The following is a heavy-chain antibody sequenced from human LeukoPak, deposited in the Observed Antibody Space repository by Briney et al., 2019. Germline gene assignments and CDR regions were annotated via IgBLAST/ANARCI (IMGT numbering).Heavy chain of an antibody. CDR3: AREVARGLFDY. D-gene: IGHD2-15*01. J-gene: IGHJ4*02. V-gene: IGHV1-18*01. Sequence: GASVKVSCKASGYTFTSYGISWVRQAPGQGLEWMGGISDYNGNTNYAQKLQGRVTMTTDTSTSTAYMELRSLRSDDTAVYYCAREVARGLFDYWGQGTLVTVSS. CDR2: ISDYNGNT. CDR1: GYTFTSYG.